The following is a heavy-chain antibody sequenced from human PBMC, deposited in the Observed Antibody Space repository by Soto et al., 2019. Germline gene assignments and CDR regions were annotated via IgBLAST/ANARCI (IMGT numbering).Heavy chain of an antibody. CDR1: GFTFSSYW. D-gene: IGHD2-2*01. J-gene: IGHJ5*02. V-gene: IGHV3-7*05. CDR2: IKQDGSEK. CDR3: ARVRGYCSSTSCFHWFDP. Sequence: GGSLRLSCAASGFTFSSYWMSWVRQAPGKGLEWVANIKQDGSEKYYVDSVKGRFTISRDNAKNSLYLQMNSLRAEDTAVYYWARVRGYCSSTSCFHWFDPWGQGTLVTVSS.